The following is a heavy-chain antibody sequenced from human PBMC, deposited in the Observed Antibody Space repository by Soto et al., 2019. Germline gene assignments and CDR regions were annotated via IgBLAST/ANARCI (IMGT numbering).Heavy chain of an antibody. CDR2: IYKSTTT. Sequence: RSLTCSVSGDSISTVDYFWAWIRQPPGQALEYIGYIYKSTTTYYNPSFESRVAISLDTSKSQFSLNVTSVTAADTAVYFCARGRYCLNGRCFPHWLDSWGQGTLVTVSS. CDR1: GDSISTVDYF. V-gene: IGHV4-30-4*01. CDR3: ARGRYCLNGRCFPHWLDS. D-gene: IGHD2-15*01. J-gene: IGHJ5*01.